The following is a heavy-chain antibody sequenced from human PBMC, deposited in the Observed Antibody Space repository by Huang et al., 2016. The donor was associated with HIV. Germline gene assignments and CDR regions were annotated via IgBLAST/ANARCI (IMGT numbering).Heavy chain of an antibody. CDR2: LDPEEGET. CDR1: GYTVSELS. Sequence: QVQLVESGAELKKPGASVRVSCKVSGYTVSELSLHWVRRAPEKGVEWKGGLDPEEGETICGQGWQGRVTMTEDTSTDTAYMELSSLRPEDTAVYYCATSTPDVGAGVLRSAFDIWGQGTMVTVSS. J-gene: IGHJ3*02. CDR3: ATSTPDVGAGVLRSAFDI. D-gene: IGHD2-15*01. V-gene: IGHV1-24*01.